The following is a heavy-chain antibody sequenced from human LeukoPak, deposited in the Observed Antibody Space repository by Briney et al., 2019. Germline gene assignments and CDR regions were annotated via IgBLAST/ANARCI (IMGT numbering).Heavy chain of an antibody. Sequence: PGGSLRLSCAASGFTFSTYWMAWVRQAPGKGLEWVANIKEDESAKHQADSVKGRFTISRDNAQNLVYLQMSRLRGEDTAVYYCARDVGGSLDHWGWGTLVTVSS. J-gene: IGHJ4*02. D-gene: IGHD1-26*01. CDR2: IKEDESAK. CDR3: ARDVGGSLDH. V-gene: IGHV3-7*01. CDR1: GFTFSTYW.